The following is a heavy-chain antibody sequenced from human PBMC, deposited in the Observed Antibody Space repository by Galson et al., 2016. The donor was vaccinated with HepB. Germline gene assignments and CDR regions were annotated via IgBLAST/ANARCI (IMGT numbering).Heavy chain of an antibody. CDR1: GYTFTSYG. J-gene: IGHJ3*02. CDR3: ARDTYCTSTSSCYLPDAFDI. D-gene: IGHD2-2*01. Sequence: SVKVSCKASGYTFTSYGFSWVRQAPGQGLEWMGWISAYSGNTNYAQKVQGRVTMTTDTSTSTAYMELRSLRSDETAVYYCARDTYCTSTSSCYLPDAFDIWGQGTMVTVSS. CDR2: ISAYSGNT. V-gene: IGHV1-18*04.